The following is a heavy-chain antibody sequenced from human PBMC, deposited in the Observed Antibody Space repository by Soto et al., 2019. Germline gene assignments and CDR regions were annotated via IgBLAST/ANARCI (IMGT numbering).Heavy chain of an antibody. CDR3: ARVRINDSSGYPYFDY. J-gene: IGHJ4*02. CDR2: ISPSGGST. CDR1: GYTFTSYY. Sequence: ASVKVSCKASGYTFTSYYMHWVRQAPGQGLERMGIISPSGGSTSYAQKFQGRVTMTRDTSTSTVYMELSSLRSEDTAVYYCARVRINDSSGYPYFDYWGQGTLVTVSS. D-gene: IGHD3-22*01. V-gene: IGHV1-46*01.